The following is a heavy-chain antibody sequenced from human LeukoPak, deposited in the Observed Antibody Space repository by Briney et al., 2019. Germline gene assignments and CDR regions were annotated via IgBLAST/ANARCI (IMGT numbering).Heavy chain of an antibody. CDR2: IYYSGST. CDR3: ARVRPGVAATFYDY. D-gene: IGHD2-15*01. J-gene: IGHJ4*02. Sequence: SETLLLTCSVSGGSVSSGSYYWCWIRQPPGKGLGWIGYIYYSGSTNYNPSLKSRATISVDTSKNQSSLKLSSVTAADTAVYYCARVRPGVAATFYDYWGQGTLVTVSS. CDR1: GGSVSSGSYY. V-gene: IGHV4-61*01.